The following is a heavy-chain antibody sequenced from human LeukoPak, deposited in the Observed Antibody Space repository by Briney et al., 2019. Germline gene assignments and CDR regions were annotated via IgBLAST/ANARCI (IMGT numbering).Heavy chain of an antibody. V-gene: IGHV4-34*01. CDR1: GGSFSGYY. Sequence: SETLSLTCAVYGGSFSGYYWSWIRQPPGKGLDWIGEINHRGSTNYNPSLKSRVTISVDTSKNQFSLKLSSVTAADTAVYYCASSPRLTTSWFLFDSWGHGTLVTVSS. CDR2: INHRGST. CDR3: ASSPRLTTSWFLFDS. J-gene: IGHJ5*01. D-gene: IGHD2-2*01.